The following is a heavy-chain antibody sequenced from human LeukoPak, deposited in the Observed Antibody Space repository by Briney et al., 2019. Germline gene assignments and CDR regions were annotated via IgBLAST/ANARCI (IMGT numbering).Heavy chain of an antibody. CDR1: GFTFSNAW. D-gene: IGHD3-16*01. Sequence: GGSLRLSCAASGFTFSNAWMSWVRQAPGKGLEWVGRIKSKTDGGTTDYAAPVKGRFTISRDNSKNTLYLQMNSLRAEDMAVYYCAKDGGGSPDYWGQGTLVTVSS. CDR2: IKSKTDGGTT. CDR3: AKDGGGSPDY. J-gene: IGHJ4*02. V-gene: IGHV3-15*01.